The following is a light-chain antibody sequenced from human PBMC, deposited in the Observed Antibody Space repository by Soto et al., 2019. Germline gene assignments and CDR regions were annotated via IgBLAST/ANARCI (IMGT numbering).Light chain of an antibody. CDR3: GAKAGSNKHVV. CDR1: SIDIGASNS. J-gene: IGLJ2*01. Sequence: QSALTQPPSASGSPGQSVTISCAGSSIDIGASNSVSWYQQHPGKAPKILSSEVTKRPSGVPDRFSGSKSGNTASLTVSGLQADDEADYYCGAKAGSNKHVVFGGGNKLTVL. V-gene: IGLV2-8*01. CDR2: EVT.